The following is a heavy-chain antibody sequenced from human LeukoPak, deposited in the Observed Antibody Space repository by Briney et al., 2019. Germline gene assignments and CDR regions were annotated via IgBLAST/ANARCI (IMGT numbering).Heavy chain of an antibody. J-gene: IGHJ4*02. CDR3: ARGERAEFDY. V-gene: IGHV3-66*01. CDR2: IYSGGYT. Sequence: PGGSLRLSRAASGFTISSKYMTWVRQTPGKGLEWVSVIYSGGYTSYTDSVKGRFTISRDNSKNTLYLQMNSLRAEDTAVYYCARGERAEFDYWGQGTLVTVSS. CDR1: GFTISSKY.